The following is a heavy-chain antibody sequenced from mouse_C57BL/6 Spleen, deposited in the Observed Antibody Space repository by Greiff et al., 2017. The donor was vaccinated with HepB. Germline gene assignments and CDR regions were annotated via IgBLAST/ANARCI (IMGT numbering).Heavy chain of an antibody. V-gene: IGHV1-64*01. CDR3: ARSYDGYYDY. J-gene: IGHJ2*01. CDR2: IHPNSGST. Sequence: QVHVKQPGAELVKPGASVKLSCKASGYTFTSYWMHWVKQRPGQGLEWIGMIHPNSGSTNYNEKFKSKATLTVDKSSSTAYMQLSSLTSEDSAVYYCARSYDGYYDYWGQGTTLTVSS. D-gene: IGHD2-3*01. CDR1: GYTFTSYW.